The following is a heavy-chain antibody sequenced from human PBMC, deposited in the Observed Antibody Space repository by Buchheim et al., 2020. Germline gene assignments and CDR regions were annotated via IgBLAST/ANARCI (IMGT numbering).Heavy chain of an antibody. CDR2: TRDKAHSYTT. CDR3: ARASPYSGNYYFDF. D-gene: IGHD1-26*01. CDR1: GFTFSSYA. Sequence: EVQLLESGGGLVQPGGSLRLSCAASGFTFSSYAMSWVRQAPGKGLEWVGRTRDKAHSYTTEYAASVKGRFTISRDDSENSLHLQMNSLKTEDTAVYYCARASPYSGNYYFDFWGQGTL. V-gene: IGHV3-72*01. J-gene: IGHJ4*02.